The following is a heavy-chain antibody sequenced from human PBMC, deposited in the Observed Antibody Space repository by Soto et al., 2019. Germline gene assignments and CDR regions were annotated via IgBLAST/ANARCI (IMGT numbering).Heavy chain of an antibody. CDR2: ITGTGGNA. Sequence: GGSLRLSCAASGFPLSTYGMTWVRQAPGKGLEWVSAITGTGGNAYYVDSVKGRFTSSRDNSKNMLYLQVNSLRVEDTAVYYCARIRGYWYGLDVWGQGTTVTVSS. J-gene: IGHJ6*02. V-gene: IGHV3-23*01. CDR3: ARIRGYWYGLDV. CDR1: GFPLSTYG.